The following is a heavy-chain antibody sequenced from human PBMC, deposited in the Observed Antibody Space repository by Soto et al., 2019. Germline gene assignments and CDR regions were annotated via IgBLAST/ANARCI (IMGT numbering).Heavy chain of an antibody. D-gene: IGHD3-10*01. Sequence: EVQLLESGGGLVQPGGSLRLSCEASGFTFNIFGLNWVRQAPGKGLEWVSGISGSGTSTYYADSVKGRFSSSRDNSKNTLFLHMTSLRTEDTAIYYCAKGDRVGLLAELWPPDDGIDIWSQGTMVTISS. CDR2: ISGSGTST. CDR3: AKGDRVGLLAELWPPDDGIDI. CDR1: GFTFNIFG. J-gene: IGHJ3*02. V-gene: IGHV3-23*01.